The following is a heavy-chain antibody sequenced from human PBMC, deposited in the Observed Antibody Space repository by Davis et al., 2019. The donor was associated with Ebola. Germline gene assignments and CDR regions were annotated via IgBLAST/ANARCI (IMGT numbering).Heavy chain of an antibody. CDR1: RFTSSDNW. CDR2: IKRDGSET. Sequence: GESLKISCAVSRFTSSDNWIHWVRQGPGKGLVWVSRIKRDGSETIYADSVKGRFTISRDDSKNTLYLQMNSLRPEDSAIYYCTRSPTGWGFFYYFDFWGQGARVTVSS. CDR3: TRSPTGWGFFYYFDF. V-gene: IGHV3-74*01. J-gene: IGHJ4*02. D-gene: IGHD3-16*01.